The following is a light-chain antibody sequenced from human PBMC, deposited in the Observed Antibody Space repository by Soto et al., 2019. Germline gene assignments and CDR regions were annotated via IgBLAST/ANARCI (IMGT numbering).Light chain of an antibody. Sequence: DLQMTQSPSSLSASVGDRVTITCRASQGIAILLVWFQQKPGRAPKRLIYAASTLESGVPSRFSGSGSGTDITLTTSSLQLEDFDTCYCLRYNAYPLTFGQGTKV. CDR3: LRYNAYPLT. V-gene: IGKV1-17*01. J-gene: IGKJ1*01. CDR2: AAS. CDR1: QGIAIL.